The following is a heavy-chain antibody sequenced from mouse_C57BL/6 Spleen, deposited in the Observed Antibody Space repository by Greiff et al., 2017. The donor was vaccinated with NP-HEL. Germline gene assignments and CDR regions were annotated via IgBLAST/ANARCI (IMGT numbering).Heavy chain of an antibody. Sequence: VQLQQSGPELVKPGASVKISCKASGYSFTSYYIHWVKQRPGQGLEWIGWIYPGSGNTKYNEKFKGKATLTAETSSSTAYMQLSSLTSEDSAVYYCAREDYYGSSYGDWGQGTTLTVSS. V-gene: IGHV1-66*01. J-gene: IGHJ2*01. CDR3: AREDYYGSSYGD. CDR2: IYPGSGNT. CDR1: GYSFTSYY. D-gene: IGHD1-1*01.